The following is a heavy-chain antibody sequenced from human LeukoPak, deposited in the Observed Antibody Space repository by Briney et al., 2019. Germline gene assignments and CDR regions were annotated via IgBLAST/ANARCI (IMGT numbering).Heavy chain of an antibody. Sequence: GASVKVSCKASGYTFTSYGISWVRQAPGQGLEWMGWISAYNGNTNYAQKLQGRVTMTTDTSTGTAYMELRSLRSDDTAVYYCARDLKGYCSSTSCYPNNWFDPWGQGTLVTVSS. J-gene: IGHJ5*02. D-gene: IGHD2-2*01. CDR2: ISAYNGNT. CDR3: ARDLKGYCSSTSCYPNNWFDP. CDR1: GYTFTSYG. V-gene: IGHV1-18*01.